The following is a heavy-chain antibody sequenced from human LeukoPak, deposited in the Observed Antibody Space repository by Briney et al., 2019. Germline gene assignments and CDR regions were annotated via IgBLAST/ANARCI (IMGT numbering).Heavy chain of an antibody. Sequence: GESLKISCKGSGYSFTSYWIGWVRQMPGKGLEWMGIIYPGDSDTRYSPSFQGQVTISADKSISTAYLQWSSLKASDTAMYYCARAPPERLLLGWFDPWGQGTLVTVSS. CDR1: GYSFTSYW. J-gene: IGHJ5*02. CDR3: ARAPPERLLLGWFDP. CDR2: IYPGDSDT. D-gene: IGHD3-22*01. V-gene: IGHV5-51*01.